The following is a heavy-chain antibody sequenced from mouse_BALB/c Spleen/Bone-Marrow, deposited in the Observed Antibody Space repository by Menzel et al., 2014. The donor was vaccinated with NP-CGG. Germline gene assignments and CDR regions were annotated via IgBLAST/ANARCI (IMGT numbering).Heavy chain of an antibody. Sequence: DLVKPAASVKLSCKASGYTFTSYWINWIKQRPGQGLEWIGRIPPGSGSTYYNEMFKGKATLTVDTSSSTAYIQLSTLSSEDSAVYYCARFPIYYGNYGAMDYWGQGTSVTVSS. J-gene: IGHJ4*01. CDR1: GYTFTSYW. D-gene: IGHD2-1*01. CDR3: ARFPIYYGNYGAMDY. CDR2: IPPGSGST. V-gene: IGHV1S41*01.